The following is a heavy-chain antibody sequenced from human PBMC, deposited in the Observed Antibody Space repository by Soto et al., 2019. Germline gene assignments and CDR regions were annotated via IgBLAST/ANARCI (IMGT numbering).Heavy chain of an antibody. CDR3: GRDLTSNANCIDP. D-gene: IGHD2-2*01. J-gene: IGHJ5*02. CDR1: GDYIHVGGYY. Sequence: SETLSLTCSGSGDYIHVGGYYWTWIRQRPGKGLEWMGYIYYTGKTYYNPSLESRLTMSVDRSKNQFSLRLTSVTAADTAVYFCGRDLTSNANCIDPWGQGTLVTVSS. CDR2: IYYTGKT. V-gene: IGHV4-30-4*01.